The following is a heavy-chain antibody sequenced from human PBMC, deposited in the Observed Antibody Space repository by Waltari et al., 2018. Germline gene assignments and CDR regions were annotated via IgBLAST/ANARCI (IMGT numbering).Heavy chain of an antibody. CDR3: ATTRSTFAKLFNWFDP. D-gene: IGHD2-2*01. Sequence: QVQLVPPGAAVKTPGASVKVSCNAYDYTFSGYYIHWVRQAPGQGLEWIGPNNPNRGGTNSAHSFQGRLTMTRDPSISTAYMELTRRTSDNTALYYGATTRSTFAKLFNWFDPWGQGTLVTVSP. J-gene: IGHJ5*02. CDR1: DYTFSGYY. CDR2: NNPNRGGT. V-gene: IGHV1-2*06.